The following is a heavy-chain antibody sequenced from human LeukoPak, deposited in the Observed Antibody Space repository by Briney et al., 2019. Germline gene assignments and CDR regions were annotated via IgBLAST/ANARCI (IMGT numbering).Heavy chain of an antibody. V-gene: IGHV4-59*01. CDR2: IYYSGST. CDR3: ARERWSLNYYDSSGPSSGEFDY. CDR1: GGSISSYY. Sequence: SETLSLTCTVSGGSISSYYWSWIRQPPGKGLEWIGYIYYSGSTNYNPSLKSRVTISVDTSKNQSSLKLSSVTAADTAVYYCARERWSLNYYDSSGPSSGEFDYWGQGTLVTVSS. D-gene: IGHD3-22*01. J-gene: IGHJ4*02.